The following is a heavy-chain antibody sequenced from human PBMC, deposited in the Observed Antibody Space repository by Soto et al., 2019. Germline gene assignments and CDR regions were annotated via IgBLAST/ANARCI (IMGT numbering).Heavy chain of an antibody. Sequence: EVQLVESGGDLVQPGGSLKLSCAASGFTFSVSTMHWVRQASGKGLEWVGRIRTKTNSFATAYAASVTGRFTISRDDSKNAAYLQMISLKTEDTAMYYCIRSYGDNTYWGQGTLVTVSS. CDR3: IRSYGDNTY. D-gene: IGHD4-17*01. CDR2: IRTKTNSFAT. CDR1: GFTFSVST. J-gene: IGHJ4*02. V-gene: IGHV3-73*01.